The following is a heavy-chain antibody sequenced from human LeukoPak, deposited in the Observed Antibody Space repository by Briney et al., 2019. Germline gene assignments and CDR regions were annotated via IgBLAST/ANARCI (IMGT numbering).Heavy chain of an antibody. CDR3: ARQVFSGSYVDY. Sequence: PSETLSLTCTVSGGSITSGSYYWGWIRQPPGKGLEWIVSISYSGTTYYNPSLKSRVTISVDTSKNQFSLKLSSVTAADTAVYYCARQVFSGSYVDYWGQGTLVTVSS. CDR2: ISYSGTT. D-gene: IGHD1-26*01. J-gene: IGHJ4*02. CDR1: GGSITSGSYY. V-gene: IGHV4-39*01.